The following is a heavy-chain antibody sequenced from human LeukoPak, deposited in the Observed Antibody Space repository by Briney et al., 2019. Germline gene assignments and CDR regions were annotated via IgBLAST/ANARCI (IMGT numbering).Heavy chain of an antibody. J-gene: IGHJ4*02. V-gene: IGHV3-30-3*01. CDR1: GFTFSSYT. D-gene: IGHD3-3*01. CDR2: ISYDVNNK. CDR3: AKEGTYNNFWSGYFH. Sequence: GGSLRLSCAASGFTFSSYTMHWVRQAPGKGLEWVAVISYDVNNKYYAESVKGRFTISRDNSKNTLYLQMNSLRAEDTALYYCAKEGTYNNFWSGYFHWGQGALVTVSS.